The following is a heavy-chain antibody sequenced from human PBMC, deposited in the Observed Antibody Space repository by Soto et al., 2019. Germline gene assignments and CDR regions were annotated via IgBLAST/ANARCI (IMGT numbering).Heavy chain of an antibody. D-gene: IGHD6-6*01. Sequence: ASVKVSCKASGGTFSSYAISWVRQAPGQGLEWMGGIIPIFGTANYAQKFQGRVTITADESTSTAYMELSGLRSEDTAVYYCARSSSSLVYYYYGMDVWGQGTTVTVSS. CDR2: IIPIFGTA. CDR3: ARSSSSLVYYYYGMDV. J-gene: IGHJ6*02. CDR1: GGTFSSYA. V-gene: IGHV1-69*13.